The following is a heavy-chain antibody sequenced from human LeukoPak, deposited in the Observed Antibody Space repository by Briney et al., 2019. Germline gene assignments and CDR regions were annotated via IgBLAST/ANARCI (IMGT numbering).Heavy chain of an antibody. CDR1: GFTFSSYS. V-gene: IGHV3-21*01. J-gene: IGHJ4*02. D-gene: IGHD3-22*01. CDR2: ISSSSSYI. CDR3: ARVGGEDSSGYYLPSYFGY. Sequence: GGSLRLSCAASGFTFSSYSMNWVRQAPGKGLEWVSSISSSSSYIYYADSVKGRFTISRDNAKNSLYLQMKSLRAEDTAVYYCARVGGEDSSGYYLPSYFGYWGQGTQVTVSS.